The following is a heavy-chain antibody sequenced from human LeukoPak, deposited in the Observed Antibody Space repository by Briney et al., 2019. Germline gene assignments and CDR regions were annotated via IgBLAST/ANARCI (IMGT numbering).Heavy chain of an antibody. J-gene: IGHJ4*02. D-gene: IGHD4-17*01. CDR2: IIPIFGRA. CDR1: GGTFSSYA. CDR3: ARGLEDYGEEEDY. Sequence: SVKVSCKASGGTFSSYAISWVRQAPGQGLEWMGVIIPIFGRANYAQKFQGRVTITADESTSTAYMELSSLRSEDTAVYYCARGLEDYGEEEDYWGQGTLVTVSS. V-gene: IGHV1-69*13.